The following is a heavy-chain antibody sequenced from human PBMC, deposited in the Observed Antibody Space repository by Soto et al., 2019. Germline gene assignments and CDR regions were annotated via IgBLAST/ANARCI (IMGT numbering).Heavy chain of an antibody. CDR1: GGTFSTYI. CDR3: ARLASGSYDY. V-gene: IGHV1-69*02. D-gene: IGHD1-26*01. J-gene: IGHJ4*02. Sequence: QVQLVQSGAEVKKPGSSVRVSCKASGGTFSTYIISCVRQAPGQGLEWMGRISPIVGIAIYAQKFQGRIAITADKSTSIAYLEVTSLRNEDTAVYYCARLASGSYDYWGKGTLITVSS. CDR2: ISPIVGIA.